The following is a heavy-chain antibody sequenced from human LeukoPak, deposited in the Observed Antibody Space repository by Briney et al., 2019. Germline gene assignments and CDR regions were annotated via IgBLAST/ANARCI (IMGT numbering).Heavy chain of an antibody. CDR3: AVRGPYDFWSGYRNYYYYMDV. Sequence: LETLSLTCTVSGYSISSGYYWGWIRQPPGKGLEWIGSIYHSGSTYYNPSLKSRVTISVDTSKNQFSLKLSSVTAADTAVYYCAVRGPYDFWSGYRNYYYYMDVWGKGTTVTVSS. D-gene: IGHD3-3*01. V-gene: IGHV4-38-2*02. CDR2: IYHSGST. CDR1: GYSISSGYY. J-gene: IGHJ6*03.